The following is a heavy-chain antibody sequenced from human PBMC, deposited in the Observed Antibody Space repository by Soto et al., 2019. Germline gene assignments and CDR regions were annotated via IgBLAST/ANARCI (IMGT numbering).Heavy chain of an antibody. V-gene: IGHV3-30*18. J-gene: IGHJ4*02. Sequence: GGSLRLSCAASGFTFSSYGMHWVRQAPGKGLEWVAVISYDGSNKYYADSVKGRFTISRDNSKNTLYLQMNSLRAEDTAVYYCAKDLAPHSSGFDYWGQGTLVTV. CDR2: ISYDGSNK. CDR3: AKDLAPHSSGFDY. D-gene: IGHD3-22*01. CDR1: GFTFSSYG.